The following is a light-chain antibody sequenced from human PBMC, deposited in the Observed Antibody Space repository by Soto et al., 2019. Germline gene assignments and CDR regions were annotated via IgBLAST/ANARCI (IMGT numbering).Light chain of an antibody. CDR2: DVS. Sequence: QSVLTQPASVSGSPGQSITISCTGTSSVSWYQQHPGKAPKLIIYDVSNRPSGVSYRFSGSKSGNTASLTISGVQADDEADYYCSSYASSTWMLGGGTKLTVL. CDR1: SS. CDR3: SSYASSTWM. V-gene: IGLV2-14*01. J-gene: IGLJ3*02.